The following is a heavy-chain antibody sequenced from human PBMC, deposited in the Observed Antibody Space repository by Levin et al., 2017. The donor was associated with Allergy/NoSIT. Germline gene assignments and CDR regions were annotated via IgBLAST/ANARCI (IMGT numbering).Heavy chain of an antibody. J-gene: IGHJ4*02. Sequence: GGSPRLSCAASGFTVSSNYMSWVRQAPGKGLEWVSVIYGGGSTYYADSVKGRFTISRDSSKNTLYLQMNSLRDEDTAVYYCARSGAKKYYFDYWGQGTLVTVS. D-gene: IGHD3-10*01. CDR2: IYGGGST. CDR3: ARSGAKKYYFDY. V-gene: IGHV3-53*01. CDR1: GFTVSSNY.